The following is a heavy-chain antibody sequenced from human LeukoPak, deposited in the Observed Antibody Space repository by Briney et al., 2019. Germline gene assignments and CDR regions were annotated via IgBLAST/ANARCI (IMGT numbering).Heavy chain of an antibody. CDR1: GGSISSSSYY. V-gene: IGHV4-39*01. Sequence: SETLSLTCTVPGGSISSSSYYWGWIRQPPGKGLEWIGSIYYSGSSYYNPSLKSRVIISVDTSKNQFSLKLSSVTAADTAVYYCAGHVGSGSYLDYWGQGTLVTVSS. CDR2: IYYSGSS. J-gene: IGHJ4*02. CDR3: AGHVGSGSYLDY. D-gene: IGHD3-22*01.